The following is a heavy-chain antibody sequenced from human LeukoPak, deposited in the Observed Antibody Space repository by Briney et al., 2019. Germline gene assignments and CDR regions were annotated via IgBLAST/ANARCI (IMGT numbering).Heavy chain of an antibody. CDR2: ISGSGGST. J-gene: IGHJ4*02. D-gene: IGHD5-18*01. Sequence: GGSLRPSCAASGFTFSSYAMSWVRQAPGKGLEWVSAISGSGGSTYYADSVKGRFTISRDNSKNTLYLQMNSLRAEDTAVYYCAKVDLDTAMVTAFDYWGQGTLVTVSS. V-gene: IGHV3-23*01. CDR3: AKVDLDTAMVTAFDY. CDR1: GFTFSSYA.